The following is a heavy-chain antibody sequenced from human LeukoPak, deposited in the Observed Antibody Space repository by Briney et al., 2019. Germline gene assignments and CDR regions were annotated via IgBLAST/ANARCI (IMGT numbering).Heavy chain of an antibody. D-gene: IGHD5-18*01. J-gene: IGHJ4*02. CDR2: ISYDGSNK. Sequence: GGSLRLSWAASVYTFSSYAMHWVRQAPCKGLEWVAVISYDGSNKYYADSVKGRFTISRDNSKNTLYLQMNSLRAEDTAVYYCANSGYSDGFDYWGQGTLVTVSS. CDR1: VYTFSSYA. CDR3: ANSGYSDGFDY. V-gene: IGHV3-30-3*01.